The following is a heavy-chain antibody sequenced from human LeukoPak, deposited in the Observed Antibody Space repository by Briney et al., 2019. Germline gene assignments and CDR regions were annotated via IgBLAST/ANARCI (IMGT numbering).Heavy chain of an antibody. J-gene: IGHJ4*02. Sequence: GGSLRLSCAASGFTFSSYAMSWVRQAPGKGLEWVSSISSSSSYIYYADSVKGRFTISRDNAKNSLYLQMNSLRAEDTAVYYCARARGYCSSTSCPGEYYFDYWGQGTLVTVS. V-gene: IGHV3-21*01. CDR1: GFTFSSYA. CDR2: ISSSSSYI. D-gene: IGHD2-2*01. CDR3: ARARGYCSSTSCPGEYYFDY.